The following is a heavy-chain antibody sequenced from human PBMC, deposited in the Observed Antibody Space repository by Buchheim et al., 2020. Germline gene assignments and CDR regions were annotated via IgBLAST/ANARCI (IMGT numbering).Heavy chain of an antibody. J-gene: IGHJ4*02. CDR1: GGSFSGYY. V-gene: IGHV4-34*01. CDR2: INHSGST. D-gene: IGHD2-2*01. CDR3: ARERLRVVVVPAALDY. Sequence: QVQLQQWGAGLLKPSETLSLTCAVYGGSFSGYYWSWIRQPPGKGLEWIGEINHSGSTNYNPSLKSRVTISVGTSKNQFSLKLSSVTAADTAVYYCARERLRVVVVPAALDYWGQGTL.